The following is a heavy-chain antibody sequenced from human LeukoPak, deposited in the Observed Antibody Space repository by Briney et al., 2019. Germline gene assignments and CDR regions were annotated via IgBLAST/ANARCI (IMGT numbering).Heavy chain of an antibody. D-gene: IGHD4-23*01. Sequence: PSETLSLTCTVSGGSISSGGYYWSWIRQHPGKGLEWIGYIYYSGSTYYNPSLKSRVTISVDTSKNQFSLKLSSVTAADTAVYYCARRTIRLRWPRHDFDYWGQGTLVTVSS. CDR2: IYYSGST. J-gene: IGHJ4*02. V-gene: IGHV4-31*03. CDR3: ARRTIRLRWPRHDFDY. CDR1: GGSISSGGYY.